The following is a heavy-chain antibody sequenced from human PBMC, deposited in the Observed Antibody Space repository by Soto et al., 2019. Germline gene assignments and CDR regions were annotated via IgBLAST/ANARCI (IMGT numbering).Heavy chain of an antibody. CDR1: GGSINSYF. D-gene: IGHD3-16*01. V-gene: IGHV4-4*08. CDR2: IYSSEYT. Sequence: PSETLSLTCTVSGGSINSYFWSWIRQPPGKGLEWIGYIYSSEYTDYNPSLKSRVTISVDTSKDQFSLQLKSVTAADTAVYYCARDTYVYGLDVWGQGTTVTVSS. CDR3: ARDTYVYGLDV. J-gene: IGHJ6*01.